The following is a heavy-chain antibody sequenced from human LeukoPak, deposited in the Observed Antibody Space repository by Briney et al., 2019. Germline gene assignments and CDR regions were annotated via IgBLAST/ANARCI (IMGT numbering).Heavy chain of an antibody. D-gene: IGHD3-22*01. V-gene: IGHV3-7*01. CDR1: GFTFRSFW. CDR2: INQDGSAG. Sequence: GGSLRLSCAASGFTFRSFWMSRVRQAPGKGLEWVANINQDGSAGYFVDSVKGRFTISRDNAMTSLYLHMDSLRAEDTGIYFCARGSHDISGYRYFFDYWGQGTLVTVSS. J-gene: IGHJ4*02. CDR3: ARGSHDISGYRYFFDY.